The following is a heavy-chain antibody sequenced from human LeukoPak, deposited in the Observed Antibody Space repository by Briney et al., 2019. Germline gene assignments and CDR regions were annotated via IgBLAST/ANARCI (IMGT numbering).Heavy chain of an antibody. V-gene: IGHV3-23*01. Sequence: GGSLRLSCVASGFTFNNYAMCWVRQAPGKGLEWVSAIIRSGGTYYADSVEGRFTISRDNSKNTLYLEMNSLRAEDTAVYYCAKDLTLYGDFPYFDYWGRGTLVTVSS. J-gene: IGHJ4*02. CDR3: AKDLTLYGDFPYFDY. CDR1: GFTFNNYA. CDR2: IIRSGGT. D-gene: IGHD2/OR15-2a*01.